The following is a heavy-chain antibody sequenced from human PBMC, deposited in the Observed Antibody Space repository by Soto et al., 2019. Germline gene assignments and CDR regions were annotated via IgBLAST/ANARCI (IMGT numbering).Heavy chain of an antibody. Sequence: GGSLRLSCAATGFTYNNFAMTWVRQGPGQGLEWDSGISGGGDATRYADSVKGRFTISRDNAGSMVYLDRYSLITADPAIYDGVKNIHSSPGFDYWGQGAQVTVAS. CDR1: GFTYNNFA. V-gene: IGHV3-23*01. J-gene: IGHJ4*02. D-gene: IGHD6-6*01. CDR3: VKNIHSSPGFDY. CDR2: ISGGGDAT.